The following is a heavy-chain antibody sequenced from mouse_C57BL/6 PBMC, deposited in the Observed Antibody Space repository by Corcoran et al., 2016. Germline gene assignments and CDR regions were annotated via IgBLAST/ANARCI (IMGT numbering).Heavy chain of an antibody. V-gene: IGHV9-3*01. D-gene: IGHD2-3*01. CDR3: ATLYDGYPY. J-gene: IGHJ2*01. CDR2: INTYSGVP. CDR1: GYTFTTYG. Sequence: QIQLVQSGPELKKPGETVKISCKASGYTFTTYGMSWVKQAPGKGLKWMGWINTYSGVPTYADDFKGRFAFSLETSASTAYLQINNLKNEDTATYFCATLYDGYPYWGQGTTLTVSS.